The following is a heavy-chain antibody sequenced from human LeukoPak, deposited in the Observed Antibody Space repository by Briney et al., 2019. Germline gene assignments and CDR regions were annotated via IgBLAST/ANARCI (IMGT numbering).Heavy chain of an antibody. CDR3: ARGGYVGEAYYFDY. CDR2: IIPIFGTA. Sequence: GASVKVSCKTSGGTFSSYAISWVRQAPEQGLEWMGGIIPIFGTANYAQKFQGRVTITADESTSTAYMELSSLRSEDTAVYYCARGGYVGEAYYFDYWGQGTLVTVSS. V-gene: IGHV1-69*13. J-gene: IGHJ4*02. CDR1: GGTFSSYA. D-gene: IGHD5-18*01.